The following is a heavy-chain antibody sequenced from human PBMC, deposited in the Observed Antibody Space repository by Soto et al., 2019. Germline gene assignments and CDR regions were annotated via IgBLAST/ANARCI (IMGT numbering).Heavy chain of an antibody. CDR3: ARDSALLWFGELRNAFDI. D-gene: IGHD3-10*01. CDR1: GFTFSSYA. V-gene: IGHV3-30-3*01. J-gene: IGHJ3*02. Sequence: GGSLRLSCAASGFTFSSYAMHWVRQAPGKGLEWVAVISYDGSNKYYEDSVKGRFTISRDNSKNTLYLQMNSLRAEDTAVYYCARDSALLWFGELRNAFDIWGQGTMVTVSS. CDR2: ISYDGSNK.